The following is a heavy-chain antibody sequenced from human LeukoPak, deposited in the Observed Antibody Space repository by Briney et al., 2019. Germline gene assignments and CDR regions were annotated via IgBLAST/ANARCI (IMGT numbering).Heavy chain of an antibody. J-gene: IGHJ2*01. CDR1: GFTFSSYA. CDR2: ISGSGGST. V-gene: IGHV3-23*01. D-gene: IGHD5-12*01. Sequence: GGSLRLSCAASGFTFSSYAMSWVRQAPGKGLEWVSAISGSGGSTYYADSVKGRFTISRDNSKNTLYLQMNSLRAEDTAVYYCARVGGYDPYWYFDLWGRGTLVTVSS. CDR3: ARVGGYDPYWYFDL.